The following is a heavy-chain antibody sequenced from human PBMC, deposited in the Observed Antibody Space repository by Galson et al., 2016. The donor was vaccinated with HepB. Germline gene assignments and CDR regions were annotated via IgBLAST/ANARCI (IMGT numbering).Heavy chain of an antibody. J-gene: IGHJ6*02. CDR2: IIPVLALP. Sequence: SGVTLTSYTVSWVRQAPGQGLEWIGKIIPVLALPNYAQKFQGRVAITADKSTATAYLELSSLRSEDTAVYYCAVNYDFSSAYLYYYGMDVWGQGTTVTVSS. CDR1: GVTLTSYT. V-gene: IGHV1-69*02. D-gene: IGHD3-3*01. CDR3: AVNYDFSSAYLYYYGMDV.